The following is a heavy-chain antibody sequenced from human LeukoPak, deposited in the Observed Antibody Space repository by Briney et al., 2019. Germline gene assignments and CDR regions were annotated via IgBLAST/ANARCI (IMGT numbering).Heavy chain of an antibody. J-gene: IGHJ5*01. CDR2: ISPDSGGT. D-gene: IGHD3-3*01. Sequence: ASVKVSCKTSGYSFTDYYIHWVRQAPGQGLEWMGWISPDSGGTNYAQKFQGRVTMTRDTSISTAYMELSRLTSDDAAVYYCARVRLWSGFSNWSHAGGHGPLVTVA. CDR1: GYSFTDYY. CDR3: ARVRLWSGFSNWSHA. V-gene: IGHV1-2*02.